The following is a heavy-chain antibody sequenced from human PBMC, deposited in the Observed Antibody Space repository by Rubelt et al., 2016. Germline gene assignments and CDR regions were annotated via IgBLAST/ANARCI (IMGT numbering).Heavy chain of an antibody. D-gene: IGHD6-19*01. CDR1: GFTFSSAS. CDR3: AKILGIPVAGPF. CDR2: INRDGSSL. V-gene: IGHV3-74*02. J-gene: IGHJ4*02. Sequence: EVQLVESGGGLVKPGGSLRLSCAASGFTFSSASMNWVRQVPGKGLVWVSRINRDGSSLDYADSVKGRFTVSRDNAKNVVYLQMNSLRVDDTAVYYCAKILGIPVAGPFWGQGTLVTVSS.